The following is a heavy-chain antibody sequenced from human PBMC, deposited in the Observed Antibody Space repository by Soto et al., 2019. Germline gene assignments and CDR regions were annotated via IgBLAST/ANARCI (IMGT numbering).Heavy chain of an antibody. CDR1: GYSFTSHY. CDR2: INPGGGST. D-gene: IGHD6-19*01. J-gene: IGHJ4*02. V-gene: IGHV1-46*03. Sequence: ASVKVSCKAIGYSFTSHYMHWVRQAPGQGLEWMGIINPGGGSTSYAQKFQGRVTMTRDTSTSTVYMELSSLRSEDTAVYYCARVAVAGLDYWGQGTLVTVSS. CDR3: ARVAVAGLDY.